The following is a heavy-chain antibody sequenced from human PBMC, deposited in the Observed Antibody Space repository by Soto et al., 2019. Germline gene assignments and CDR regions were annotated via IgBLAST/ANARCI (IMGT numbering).Heavy chain of an antibody. Sequence: ASVKVSCKASGYTFTSYYMHWVRQAPGQGLEWMGIINPSGGGTSYAQKFQGRVTMTRDTSTSTVYMELSSLRSEDTAVYYCARVRDMDSSGYYDFDYWGQGTLVTVSS. V-gene: IGHV1-46*01. CDR1: GYTFTSYY. J-gene: IGHJ4*02. D-gene: IGHD3-22*01. CDR2: INPSGGGT. CDR3: ARVRDMDSSGYYDFDY.